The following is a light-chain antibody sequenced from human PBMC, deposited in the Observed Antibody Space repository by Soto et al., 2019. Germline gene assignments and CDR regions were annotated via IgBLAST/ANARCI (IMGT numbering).Light chain of an antibody. Sequence: DIQMTQSPSSLSASVGDSVTITCRASQSITTVRNWYQKKPGKDPYLLIYAASSLQGGVPSRFSGAGSGTEFSLTITTLQPVAFASYYCQQSYSIHLTVGGGTKGEIK. CDR1: QSITTV. J-gene: IGKJ4*01. V-gene: IGKV1-39*01. CDR2: AAS. CDR3: QQSYSIHLT.